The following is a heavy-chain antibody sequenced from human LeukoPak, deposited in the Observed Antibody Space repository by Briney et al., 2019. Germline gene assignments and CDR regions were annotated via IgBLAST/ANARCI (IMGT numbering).Heavy chain of an antibody. CDR3: ARQRYSGYDPFYY. CDR2: IYPGDSDT. CDR1: GYSFTSYW. V-gene: IGHV5-51*01. J-gene: IGHJ4*02. D-gene: IGHD5-12*01. Sequence: GESLQISCKGSGYSFTSYWIGWVRQMPGKGLEWMGIIYPGDSDTRYSPSFQGQVTISADKSISTACLQWSSLKASDTAMYYCARQRYSGYDPFYYWGQGTLVTVSS.